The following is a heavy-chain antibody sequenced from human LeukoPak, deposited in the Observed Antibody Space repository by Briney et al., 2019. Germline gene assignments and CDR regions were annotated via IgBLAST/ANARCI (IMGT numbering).Heavy chain of an antibody. CDR2: IYSGGST. V-gene: IGHV3-66*01. CDR3: AKAFLYDSSGYYY. Sequence: AGGSLRLSCAASGFAVSSNYMSWVRQAPGKGLEWVAVIYSGGSTNYADSVKGRFTISRDNSKNTLYLQMNSLRAEDTAVYYCAKAFLYDSSGYYYWGQGTLVTVSS. CDR1: GFAVSSNY. D-gene: IGHD3-22*01. J-gene: IGHJ4*02.